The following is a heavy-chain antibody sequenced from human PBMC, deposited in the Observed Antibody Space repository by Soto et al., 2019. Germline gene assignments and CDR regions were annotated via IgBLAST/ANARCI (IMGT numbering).Heavy chain of an antibody. D-gene: IGHD3-10*01. J-gene: IGHJ6*02. V-gene: IGHV4-34*01. CDR1: GGSFSGYY. CDR2: INHSGST. Sequence: SDTLSLTCAVYGGSFSGYYWSWLRQPPGKGLEWIGEINHSGSTNYNPSLKSRVTISVDTSKNQFSLKLSSVTAADTAVYYCARVIPTTYYYGSGSYYYGMDVWGQGTTVT. CDR3: ARVIPTTYYYGSGSYYYGMDV.